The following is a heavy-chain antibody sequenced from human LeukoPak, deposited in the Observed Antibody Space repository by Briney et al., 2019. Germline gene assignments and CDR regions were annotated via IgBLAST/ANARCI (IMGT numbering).Heavy chain of an antibody. J-gene: IGHJ6*02. Sequence: GVSLRLSCAASGFTFSDYYMSWIRQAPGKGLEWVSYISSSGSTIYYADSVKGRFTISRDNAKNSLYLQMSSLRAEDTAVYYCARDSGDSNYGFYYYGMDVWGQGTTVTVSS. CDR2: ISSSGSTI. CDR3: ARDSGDSNYGFYYYGMDV. V-gene: IGHV3-11*04. D-gene: IGHD4-11*01. CDR1: GFTFSDYY.